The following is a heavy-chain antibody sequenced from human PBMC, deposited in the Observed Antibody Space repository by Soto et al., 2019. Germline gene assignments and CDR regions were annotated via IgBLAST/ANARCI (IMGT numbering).Heavy chain of an antibody. CDR2: ISSSSSNI. J-gene: IGHJ2*01. V-gene: IGHV3-21*01. Sequence: CGSKRLSWAVAGLTRVNYSVSWVSQARGRGMEWVSSISSSSSNIYYTYTVKARFTISRDNAKNSLYLQMKSLGADATSVYYCASTDRDSYFDLWGRGTLVTVSS. CDR1: GLTRVNYS. CDR3: ASTDRDSYFDL.